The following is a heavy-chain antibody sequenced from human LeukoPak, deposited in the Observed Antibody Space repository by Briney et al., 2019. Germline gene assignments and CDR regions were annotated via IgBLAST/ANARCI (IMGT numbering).Heavy chain of an antibody. CDR3: ATDQYCSGGSCYSGYMDV. J-gene: IGHJ6*03. CDR1: GFTFSSYS. CDR2: IRSSSTYI. D-gene: IGHD2-15*01. V-gene: IGHV3-21*01. Sequence: GGSLRLSCAASGFTFSSYSMNWVRQAPGKGLEWVSSIRSSSTYIYYADSVKGRFTISRDNAKNSLYLQMNSLRAEDTAVYYCATDQYCSGGSCYSGYMDVWGKRTTVTVSS.